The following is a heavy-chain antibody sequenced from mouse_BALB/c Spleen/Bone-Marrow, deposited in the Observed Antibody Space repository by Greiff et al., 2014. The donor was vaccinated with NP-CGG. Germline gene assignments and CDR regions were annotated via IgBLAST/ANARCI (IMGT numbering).Heavy chain of an antibody. J-gene: IGHJ1*01. CDR2: IDPDYGGI. D-gene: IGHD3-3*01. V-gene: IGHV1-39*01. CDR1: GYSFTGYN. CDR3: ARDGDNRHCDV. Sequence: VQLQQSGPELEKPGASVKISCKASGYSFTGYNMNWVKQSNGKSLEWIGNIDPDYGGITYNEKFKGKATLTVDKSSSTAYMQPKSMTSEGFAVYNCARDGDNRHCDVWGAGTPVTVSS.